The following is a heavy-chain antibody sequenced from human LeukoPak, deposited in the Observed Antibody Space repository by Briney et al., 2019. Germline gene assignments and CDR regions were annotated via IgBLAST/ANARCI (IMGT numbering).Heavy chain of an antibody. CDR2: IYYSGST. D-gene: IGHD2-8*01. Sequence: SETLSLTCTVSGGSISSSSYYWGWIRQPPGKGLEWIGSIYYSGSTYYNPSLKSRVTISVDTSKNQFSLKLSSVTAADTAVYYCARTGGYCTNGVCPIDYWGQGTLVTVSS. CDR3: ARTGGYCTNGVCPIDY. CDR1: GGSISSSSYY. J-gene: IGHJ4*02. V-gene: IGHV4-39*07.